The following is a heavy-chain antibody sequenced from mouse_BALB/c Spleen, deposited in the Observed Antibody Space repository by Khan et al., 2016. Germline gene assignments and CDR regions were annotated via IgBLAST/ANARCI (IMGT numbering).Heavy chain of an antibody. V-gene: IGHV8-11*01. Sequence: QVTLKESGPGILQPSQTLSLTCSFSGFSLNTYGMGVGWIRQPSGKGLEWLAHIWWNDNKSYNTALKSRLTISKDTSNNKVFLRIGSVYTAVTASYYYARIARWEGAYWGQGTLVTVSS. J-gene: IGHJ3*01. CDR3: ARIARWEGAY. CDR1: GFSLNTYGMG. CDR2: IWWNDNK. D-gene: IGHD2-3*01.